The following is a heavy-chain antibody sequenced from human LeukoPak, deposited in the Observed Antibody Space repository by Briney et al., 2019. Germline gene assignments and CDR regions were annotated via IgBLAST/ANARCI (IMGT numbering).Heavy chain of an antibody. CDR1: GFTFSSHG. CDR2: IWYDGSNK. J-gene: IGHJ4*02. CDR3: ARAKGMADRSAYYLDY. D-gene: IGHD3-22*01. Sequence: GRSLRLSCAASGFTFSSHGMHWGRQAPGKGLEWVAVIWYDGSNKYYGDSVKGRFTISRDNSKSTLYLQMSSLRADDTAVYFCARAKGMADRSAYYLDYWGQGTLVTVSS. V-gene: IGHV3-33*01.